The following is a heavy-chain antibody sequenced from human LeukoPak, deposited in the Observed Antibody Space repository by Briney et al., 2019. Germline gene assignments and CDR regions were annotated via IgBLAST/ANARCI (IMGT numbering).Heavy chain of an antibody. CDR1: GFSVSNNY. D-gene: IGHD3/OR15-3a*01. CDR3: ATIGTGDYRDDS. V-gene: IGHV3-66*01. J-gene: IGHJ5*01. Sequence: PGGSLRLSCVVSGFSVSNNYVSWVRQAPGKGLEWVSVIYSGDTIKYADSVKGRFTISRDNSKNTVYLQMISLRAEDTALYYCATIGTGDYRDDSWGQGTLVTVSS. CDR2: IYSGDTI.